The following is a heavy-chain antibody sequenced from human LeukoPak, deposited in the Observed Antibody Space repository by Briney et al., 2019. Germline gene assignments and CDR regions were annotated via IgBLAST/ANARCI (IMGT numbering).Heavy chain of an antibody. CDR3: ARTTTPHYYGSGSYALGY. Sequence: GGSLRLSCAASGFTFSSYGMHWVRQGPGKGLEWVAVISYDGSNKYYADSVKGRFTISRDNSKNTLYLQMSSLSAEDTAVYYCARTTTPHYYGSGSYALGYWGQGTLVTVPS. V-gene: IGHV3-30*03. CDR2: ISYDGSNK. J-gene: IGHJ4*02. D-gene: IGHD3-10*01. CDR1: GFTFSSYG.